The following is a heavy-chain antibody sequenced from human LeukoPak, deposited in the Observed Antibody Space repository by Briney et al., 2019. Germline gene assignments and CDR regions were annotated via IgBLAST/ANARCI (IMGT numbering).Heavy chain of an antibody. Sequence: GGSLRLSCAASGFTFSYYWMVWVRQAPGKGLEWVSSISSSSSYIYYADSVKGRFTISRDNAKNSLYLQMNSLRAEDTAVYYCARMGAVADLTFDYWGQGTLVTVSS. V-gene: IGHV3-21*01. D-gene: IGHD6-19*01. CDR3: ARMGAVADLTFDY. J-gene: IGHJ4*02. CDR2: ISSSSSYI. CDR1: GFTFSYYW.